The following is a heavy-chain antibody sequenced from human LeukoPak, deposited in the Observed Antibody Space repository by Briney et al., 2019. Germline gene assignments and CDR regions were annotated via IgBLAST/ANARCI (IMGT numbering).Heavy chain of an antibody. CDR3: ARSWFGERALDY. V-gene: IGHV3-30*14. J-gene: IGHJ4*02. Sequence: GGSLRLSCAASGFTFSSYAMHWVRQAPGKGLEWVAVISYDGSNKYYADSVKGRFTISRDNSKNTLYLQMNSLRAEDTAVYYCARSWFGERALDYWGQGTLVTVSS. CDR2: ISYDGSNK. CDR1: GFTFSSYA. D-gene: IGHD3-10*01.